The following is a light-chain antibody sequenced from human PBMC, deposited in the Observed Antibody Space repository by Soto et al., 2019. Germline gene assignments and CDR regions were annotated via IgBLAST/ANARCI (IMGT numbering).Light chain of an antibody. J-gene: IGLJ2*01. Sequence: QSALTQPASVSGSPGQSITISCTGTSSDVGGYNYVSWYQQHPGKAPKLMIYEVTNRPSGISDRFSASKSGNTASLTISGLQAEDEADSYCSSYTTSSTLVFGGGTKLTVL. CDR1: SSDVGGYNY. CDR3: SSYTTSSTLV. CDR2: EVT. V-gene: IGLV2-14*01.